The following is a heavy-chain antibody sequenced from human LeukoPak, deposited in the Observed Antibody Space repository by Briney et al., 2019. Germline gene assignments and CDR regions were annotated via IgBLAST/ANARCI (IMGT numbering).Heavy chain of an antibody. Sequence: PGGSLRLSCAASGFTFSSYAMSWVRQAPGKGLEWVSAISGSGGSTYYADSVKGRFTISRDNSKNTLYLQMNSLRAEDTAVYYCAKGSIVVVPAANLHDAFDIWGQGTMVTVSS. CDR1: GFTFSSYA. CDR2: ISGSGGST. CDR3: AKGSIVVVPAANLHDAFDI. D-gene: IGHD2-2*01. V-gene: IGHV3-23*01. J-gene: IGHJ3*02.